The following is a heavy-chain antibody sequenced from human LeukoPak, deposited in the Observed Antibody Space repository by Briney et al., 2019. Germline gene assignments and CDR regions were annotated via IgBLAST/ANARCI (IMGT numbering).Heavy chain of an antibody. D-gene: IGHD3-22*01. V-gene: IGHV1-18*01. Sequence: ASVKVSCKASGYTFTSYGISWVRQAPGQGREWMGWISAYNGNTNYAQKLQGRVTMTTDTSTSTAYMELRSLRSDDTAVYYCARVLSLYDSSGYLDYWGQGTLVTVSS. CDR2: ISAYNGNT. J-gene: IGHJ4*02. CDR1: GYTFTSYG. CDR3: ARVLSLYDSSGYLDY.